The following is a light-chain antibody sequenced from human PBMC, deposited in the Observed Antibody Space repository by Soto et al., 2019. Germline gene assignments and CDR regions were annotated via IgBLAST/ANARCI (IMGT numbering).Light chain of an antibody. V-gene: IGLV2-14*01. Sequence: QSALTQPAAVSGSPGQSITISCTGTISDIGLYNYVSWYQQHPGKAPKLVIYEVSNRPSGVSDRFSGSKSDNTASLTISGLQAEDEANYYCSSFTSTSTLVFGAVTKVTVL. CDR3: SSFTSTSTLV. CDR1: ISDIGLYNY. J-gene: IGLJ1*01. CDR2: EVS.